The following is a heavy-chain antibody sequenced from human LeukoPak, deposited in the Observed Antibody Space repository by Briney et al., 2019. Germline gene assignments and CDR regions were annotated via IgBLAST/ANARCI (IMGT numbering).Heavy chain of an antibody. J-gene: IGHJ4*02. CDR1: GASIDSHY. D-gene: IGHD3-10*01. Sequence: SETLSLTCSVSGASIDSHYWSWIRQSPGKGLEWIGYVSNGGSTNYNPSLNSRVTMSLDTSRAQFSLRLSSVTAADTAIYYCASRPADTTWYGVFDYWSQGTLVTVSS. CDR3: ASRPADTTWYGVFDY. V-gene: IGHV4-59*11. CDR2: VSNGGST.